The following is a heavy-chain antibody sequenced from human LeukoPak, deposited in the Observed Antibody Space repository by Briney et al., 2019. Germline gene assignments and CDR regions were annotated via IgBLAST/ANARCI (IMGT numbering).Heavy chain of an antibody. CDR3: ARGVLGSVGVQDY. CDR1: GFTFSSYG. CDR2: ISYDGSNK. J-gene: IGHJ4*02. D-gene: IGHD1-26*01. V-gene: IGHV3-30*03. Sequence: GGSLRLSCAASGFTFSSYGMSWVRQAPGKGLEWVAVISYDGSNKYYADSVKGRFTISRDNSKNTLYLQMNSLRAEDTAVYYCARGVLGSVGVQDYWGQGTLVTVSS.